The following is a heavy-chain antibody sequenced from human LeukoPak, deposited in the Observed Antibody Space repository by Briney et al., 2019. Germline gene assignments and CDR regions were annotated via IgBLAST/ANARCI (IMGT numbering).Heavy chain of an antibody. J-gene: IGHJ3*02. D-gene: IGHD2-15*01. CDR1: GFTFSSYW. CDR2: INSDGSST. CDR3: ARASLIGYCSGGSCYPGAFDI. Sequence: GGSLRLSCAASGFTFSSYWMHWVRQAPGKGLVWVSRINSDGSSTSYADSVKGRFTISRDNAKNTLYLQMNSLRAEDTAVYYCARASLIGYCSGGSCYPGAFDIWGQGTMVTVSS. V-gene: IGHV3-74*01.